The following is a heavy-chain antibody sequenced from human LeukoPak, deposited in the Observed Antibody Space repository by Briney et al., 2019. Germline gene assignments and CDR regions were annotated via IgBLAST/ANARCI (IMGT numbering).Heavy chain of an antibody. J-gene: IGHJ4*02. CDR1: GFTFSSYG. CDR2: IRYDGSNK. Sequence: GGSLRLSCAASGFTFSSYGMHWVRQAPGKGLEWVAFIRYDGSNKYYADSVKGRFTISRDNAKNSLYLQMNSLKTEDTAVYYCTKAEADYWGQGTLVTVSS. CDR3: TKAEADY. V-gene: IGHV3-30*02.